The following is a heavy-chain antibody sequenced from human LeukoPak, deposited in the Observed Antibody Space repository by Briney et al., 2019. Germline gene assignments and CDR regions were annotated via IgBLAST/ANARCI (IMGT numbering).Heavy chain of an antibody. CDR1: GGSVSSGNYY. V-gene: IGHV4-61*01. Sequence: SETLSLTCTVSGGSVSSGNYYWSWIRQPPGKGLEWIGYVYYSGSTNYNPSLKSRVTISVDTSKNQFSLKLSSVTAADTAVYYCAREESRAFDIWGQGTMVTVSS. J-gene: IGHJ3*02. CDR2: VYYSGST. CDR3: AREESRAFDI.